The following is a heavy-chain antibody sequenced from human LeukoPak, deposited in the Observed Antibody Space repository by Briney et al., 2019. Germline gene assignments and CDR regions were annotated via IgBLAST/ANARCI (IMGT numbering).Heavy chain of an antibody. D-gene: IGHD3-10*01. J-gene: IGHJ6*03. CDR1: GFTFSSYG. CDR3: ARDGYYGSGKYYYYYYMDV. V-gene: IGHV3-33*01. Sequence: QAGGSLRLSCAASGFTFSSYGMHWVRQAPGKGLEWVAVIWYDGSNKYYADSVKGRFTISRDNSKNTLYLQMNSLRAEDTAVYYCARDGYYGSGKYYYYYYMDVWGKGTTATVSS. CDR2: IWYDGSNK.